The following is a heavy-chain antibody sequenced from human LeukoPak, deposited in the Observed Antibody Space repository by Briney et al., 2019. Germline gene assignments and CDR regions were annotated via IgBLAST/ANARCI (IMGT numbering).Heavy chain of an antibody. CDR2: ISAYNGNT. CDR1: GYTFTSYG. J-gene: IGHJ4*02. V-gene: IGHV1-18*01. Sequence: GASVKVSCKASGYTFTSYGISWVRQAPGQGLEWMGWISAYNGNTNYAQKLQGRVTMTTDTSTSTAYMELRRLRSDDAAVYYCARVLGYCSGGSCYTFDYWGQGTLVTVSS. D-gene: IGHD2-15*01. CDR3: ARVLGYCSGGSCYTFDY.